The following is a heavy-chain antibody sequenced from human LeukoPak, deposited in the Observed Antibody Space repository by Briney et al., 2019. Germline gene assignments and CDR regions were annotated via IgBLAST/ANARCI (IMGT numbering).Heavy chain of an antibody. CDR2: ISAYNGNT. D-gene: IGHD6-13*01. J-gene: IGHJ6*03. CDR1: GYTFTSYG. V-gene: IGHV1-18*01. Sequence: GASVKVSCKASGYTFTSYGISWVRQAPGQGLEWMGWISAYNGNTNYAQKLQGRVTMTTDTSTSTAYMELRSLRSDDTAVYYCARGQQLVPDYYYMDVWGKGTTVTVSS. CDR3: ARGQQLVPDYYYMDV.